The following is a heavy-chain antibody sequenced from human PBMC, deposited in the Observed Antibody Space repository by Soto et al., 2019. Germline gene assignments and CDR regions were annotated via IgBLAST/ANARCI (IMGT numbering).Heavy chain of an antibody. Sequence: KASETLSLTCTVSHGSISSGRYYWTWIRHHPGKGLEWIGYIYYSGDSNYNPSLKSRVTISVDSSKDQFSLKLRSVTAADTAVYYCARAPREFGGDYFFDSWGQGTLVIVSS. V-gene: IGHV4-31*03. J-gene: IGHJ4*02. D-gene: IGHD4-17*01. CDR3: ARAPREFGGDYFFDS. CDR1: HGSISSGRYY. CDR2: IYYSGDS.